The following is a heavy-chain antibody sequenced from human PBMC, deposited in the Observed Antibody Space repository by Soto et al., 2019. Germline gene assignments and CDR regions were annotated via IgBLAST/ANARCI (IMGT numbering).Heavy chain of an antibody. J-gene: IGHJ3*02. CDR2: INHSGST. D-gene: IGHD5-12*01. CDR1: GGSFSGYY. CDR3: ARFSREMATIHDAFDI. V-gene: IGHV4-34*01. Sequence: SETLSLTCAVYGGSFSGYYWSWIRQPPGKGLEWIGEINHSGSTNYNPSLKSRVTISVDTSKNQFSLKLSSVTAADTAVYYCARFSREMATIHDAFDIWGQGTMVTVSS.